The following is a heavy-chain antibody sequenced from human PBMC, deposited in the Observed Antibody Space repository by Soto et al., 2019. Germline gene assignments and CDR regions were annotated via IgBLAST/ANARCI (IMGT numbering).Heavy chain of an antibody. V-gene: IGHV1-8*01. CDR2: MNPNSGNT. CDR3: AARGITIFGVVTDFDY. Sequence: ASVKVSCKASGYTFTSYDINWVRQATGQGLEWMGWMNPNSGNTGYAQKFQGRVTMTRNTSISTAYMELSSLRSEDTAVYYCAARGITIFGVVTDFDYWGQGTLVTVSS. J-gene: IGHJ4*02. CDR1: GYTFTSYD. D-gene: IGHD3-3*01.